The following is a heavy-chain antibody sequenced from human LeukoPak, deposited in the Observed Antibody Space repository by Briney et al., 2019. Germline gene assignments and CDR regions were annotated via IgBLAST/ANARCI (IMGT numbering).Heavy chain of an antibody. J-gene: IGHJ4*02. CDR2: IYPGDSDT. Sequence: GESLKISCKGSGYSFTSYWIGWVRQMPGKGLEWMGIIYPGDSDTRYSPSFQGQVTISADKSISTAYLQWSSLKASDTAMYYCARLGEGITMVRGVIIGRVYFDYWGQGTLVTVSS. CDR1: GYSFTSYW. CDR3: ARLGEGITMVRGVIIGRVYFDY. V-gene: IGHV5-51*01. D-gene: IGHD3-10*01.